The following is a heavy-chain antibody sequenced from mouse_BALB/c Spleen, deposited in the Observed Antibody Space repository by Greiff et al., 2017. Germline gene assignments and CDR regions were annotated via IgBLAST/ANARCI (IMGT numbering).Heavy chain of an antibody. J-gene: IGHJ4*01. Sequence: EVNVVESGGGLVQPGGSRKLSCAASGFTFSSFGMHWVRQAPEKGLEWVAYISSGSSTIYYADTVKGRFTISRDNPKNTLFLQMTSLRSEDTAMYYCARNYGYTYAMDYWGQGTSVTVSA. CDR2: ISSGSSTI. CDR1: GFTFSSFG. CDR3: ARNYGYTYAMDY. D-gene: IGHD1-2*01. V-gene: IGHV5-17*02.